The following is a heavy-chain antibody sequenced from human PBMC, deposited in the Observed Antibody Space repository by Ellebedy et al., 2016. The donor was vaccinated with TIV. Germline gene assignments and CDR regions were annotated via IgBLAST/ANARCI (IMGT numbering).Heavy chain of an antibody. CDR2: IDPGDSDA. D-gene: IGHD1-26*01. V-gene: IGHV5-51*01. CDR1: GYTFTNHW. Sequence: KVSCKGSGYTFTNHWIAWVRQMPGKGLEWMGIIDPGDSDARYNPSFEGQVTISADKSVTTAYLRVSSLKTSDTATDYCARHSHYLFYFNGMDVWGQGTTVTVSS. J-gene: IGHJ6*02. CDR3: ARHSHYLFYFNGMDV.